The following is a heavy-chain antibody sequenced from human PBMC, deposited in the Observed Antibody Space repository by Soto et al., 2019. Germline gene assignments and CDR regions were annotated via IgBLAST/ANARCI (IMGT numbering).Heavy chain of an antibody. Sequence: QVQLVQSGAEVKKPGASVKVSCKASGYTFTSYYMHWVRQAPGQGLEWMGIINPSGGSTSYAQKFQGRVTMTRDTSTSTVYMELSSLRSEDTAVYYCATFTIFGVVTQSIGDDYWGQGTLVTVSS. CDR2: INPSGGST. CDR1: GYTFTSYY. D-gene: IGHD3-3*01. J-gene: IGHJ4*02. CDR3: ATFTIFGVVTQSIGDDY. V-gene: IGHV1-46*01.